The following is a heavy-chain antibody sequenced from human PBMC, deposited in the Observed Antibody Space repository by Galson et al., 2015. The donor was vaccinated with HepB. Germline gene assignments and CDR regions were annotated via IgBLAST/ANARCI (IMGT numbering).Heavy chain of an antibody. CDR2: ISSGSTYI. J-gene: IGHJ3*02. Sequence: GSLRLSCAASGFTFSSYSMNWVRQAPGKGLEWVSFISSGSTYIYYVDSVMGRFTISRDNAKKTLYLQMNSLRAEDTAVYYCARDEPVYGGHSPAASDIWGQGTMVTVSS. D-gene: IGHD2-21*01. CDR1: GFTFSSYS. CDR3: ARDEPVYGGHSPAASDI. V-gene: IGHV3-21*01.